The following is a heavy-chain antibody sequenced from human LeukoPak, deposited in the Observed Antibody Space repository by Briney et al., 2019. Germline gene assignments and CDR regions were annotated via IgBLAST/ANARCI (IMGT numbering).Heavy chain of an antibody. CDR3: VQSSPTIDY. CDR1: RFTFSSYW. J-gene: IGHJ4*02. Sequence: GGSLRLSCVASRFTFSSYWMHWVRQAPGKGLVWVSRINSDGSSTTYADSVKGRFTISRDNAKNTLWLQMNSLRAEDTAVYYCVQSSPTIDYWGQGTLVTVSS. D-gene: IGHD5-12*01. CDR2: INSDGSST. V-gene: IGHV3-74*01.